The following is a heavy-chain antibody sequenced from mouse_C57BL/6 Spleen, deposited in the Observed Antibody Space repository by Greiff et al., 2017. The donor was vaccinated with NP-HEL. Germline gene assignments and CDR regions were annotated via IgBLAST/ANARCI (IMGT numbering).Heavy chain of an antibody. V-gene: IGHV1-64*01. D-gene: IGHD1-1*01. Sequence: QVQLQQPGAELVKPGASVKLSCKASGYTFTSYWMHWVKQRPGQGLEWIGMIHPNSGSTNYNEKFKSKATLTVDKSSSTAYMQLSSLTSEDSAVYYCARSYYGSSPYAMDYWGQGTSVTVSS. CDR3: ARSYYGSSPYAMDY. J-gene: IGHJ4*01. CDR1: GYTFTSYW. CDR2: IHPNSGST.